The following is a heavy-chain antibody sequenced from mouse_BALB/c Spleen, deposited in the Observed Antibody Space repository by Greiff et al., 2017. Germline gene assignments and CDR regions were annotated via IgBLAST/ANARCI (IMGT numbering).Heavy chain of an antibody. CDR2: ISYSGST. CDR1: GYSITSDYA. Sequence: EVKLVESGPGLVKPSQSLSLTCTVTGYSITSDYAWNWIRQFPGNKLEWMGYISYSGSTSYNPSLKSRISITRDTSKNQFFLQLNSVTTEDTATYYCGPMITGAYYFDYWGQGTTLTVSS. D-gene: IGHD2-4*01. CDR3: GPMITGAYYFDY. J-gene: IGHJ2*01. V-gene: IGHV3-2*02.